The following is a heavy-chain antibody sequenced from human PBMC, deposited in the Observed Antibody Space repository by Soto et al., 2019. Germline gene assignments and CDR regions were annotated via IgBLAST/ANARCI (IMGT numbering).Heavy chain of an antibody. Sequence: QMQLVQSGPEVKKPGTSVKVSCKASGFTFTSSAMQWVRQARGQRLEWIGWIIVGSGHTNSAQKFQERVTIPRDMSXITAYMELSSLRSEDTAVYYCAADSRYCSGGNCEDYWGQGTLVTVSS. CDR3: AADSRYCSGGNCEDY. CDR1: GFTFTSSA. D-gene: IGHD2-15*01. J-gene: IGHJ4*02. V-gene: IGHV1-58*02. CDR2: IIVGSGHT.